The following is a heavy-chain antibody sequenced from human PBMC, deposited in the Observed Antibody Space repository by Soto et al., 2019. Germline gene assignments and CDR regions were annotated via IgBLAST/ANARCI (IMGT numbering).Heavy chain of an antibody. CDR1: GYNFANYW. V-gene: IGHV5-51*01. D-gene: IGHD1-7*01. Sequence: GESLKISCQSSGYNFANYWIVWVRQMPGKGLEWMGIIYPSDSTVRYSPSVQGQVTMSVDKSISTAYLQWSSLKASDAAVYYCARGNVANYFEPWGQGTLVTVSS. CDR3: ARGNVANYFEP. J-gene: IGHJ5*02. CDR2: IYPSDSTV.